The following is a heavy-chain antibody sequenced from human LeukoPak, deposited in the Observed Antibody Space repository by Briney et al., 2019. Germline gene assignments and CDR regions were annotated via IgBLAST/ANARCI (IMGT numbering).Heavy chain of an antibody. CDR3: AREGVVVVVAATRYYYYYMDV. J-gene: IGHJ6*03. CDR2: ISSSSSYI. Sequence: GGSLRLSCAASGFTFSSYSMNWVRQAPGKGLEWVSSISSSSSYIYYADSVKGRFTISRDNAKNSLYLQMNSLRAEDTAVYYCAREGVVVVVAATRYYYYYMDVWGKGTTVTVSS. V-gene: IGHV3-21*01. CDR1: GFTFSSYS. D-gene: IGHD2-15*01.